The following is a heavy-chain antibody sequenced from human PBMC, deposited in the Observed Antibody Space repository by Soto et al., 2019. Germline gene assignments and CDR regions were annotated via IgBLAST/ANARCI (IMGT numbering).Heavy chain of an antibody. J-gene: IGHJ3*02. Sequence: QVQLQESGPGLVQPSQTLSLTCTVSGGSISSGGYFWSWIRQHPGKGLEWIGSIYYSGSTYCNPSLXSXTTISVDTSKNQFSLKLSSVTAADTAVYYCARGVAIWGQGTMVTVSS. D-gene: IGHD2-15*01. CDR1: GGSISSGGYF. CDR3: ARGVAI. CDR2: IYYSGST. V-gene: IGHV4-31*01.